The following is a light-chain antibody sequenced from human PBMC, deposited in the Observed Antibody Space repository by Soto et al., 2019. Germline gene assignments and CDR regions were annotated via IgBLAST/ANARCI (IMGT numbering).Light chain of an antibody. Sequence: DIQMTQSPSSVSASVGDRVTITCRASQGINNWLAWYQQRPGQAPKLLIYAASTLNSGVPSRFSGSVSGKDFPLPITSLQPEVFPTYYCKLGNSFPPFPFAQGPRLEIE. V-gene: IGKV1-12*01. CDR1: QGINNW. J-gene: IGKJ5*01. CDR2: AAS. CDR3: KLGNSFPPFP.